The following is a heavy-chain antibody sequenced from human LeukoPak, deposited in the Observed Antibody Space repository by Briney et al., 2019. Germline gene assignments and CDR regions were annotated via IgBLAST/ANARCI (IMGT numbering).Heavy chain of an antibody. Sequence: GGSLRLSCAASGFTFSSYWMSWVRQAPGKGLEWVSAISGSGGSTYYADSVKGRFTISRDNSKNTLYLQMNSLRAEDTAVYYCAKAKYGGWYGGFNYWGQGTLVTVSS. V-gene: IGHV3-23*01. CDR3: AKAKYGGWYGGFNY. CDR1: GFTFSSYW. D-gene: IGHD6-19*01. J-gene: IGHJ4*02. CDR2: ISGSGGST.